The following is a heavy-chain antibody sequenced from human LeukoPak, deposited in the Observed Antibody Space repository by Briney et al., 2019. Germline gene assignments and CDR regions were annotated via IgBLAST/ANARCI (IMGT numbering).Heavy chain of an antibody. V-gene: IGHV4-34*01. D-gene: IGHD2-21*01. CDR3: ARSSDWHNWFDP. CDR2: ITRTGRI. CDR1: GGSFSGYY. Sequence: SETLSLTCAVYGGSFSGYYWSWIRQPPEKGLDWIGEITRTGRINYNPALKGRVTMSLDTSKNQFSLELSSMTAADTAVYYCARSSDWHNWFDPWGQGTLVTVSS. J-gene: IGHJ5*02.